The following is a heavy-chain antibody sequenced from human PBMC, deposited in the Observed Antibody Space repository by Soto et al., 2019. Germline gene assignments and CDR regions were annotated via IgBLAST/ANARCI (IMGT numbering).Heavy chain of an antibody. J-gene: IGHJ6*02. CDR1: GYTFTSYG. Sequence: ASVKVSCKASGYTFTSYGISWVRQAPGQGLEWMGWISAYNGNTNYAQKLQGRVTMTTDTSTSTAYMELRSLRSDDTAVYYCARDCSSTSCYTRGVYYYYYYGMDVWGQGTTVTVSS. CDR2: ISAYNGNT. D-gene: IGHD2-2*02. CDR3: ARDCSSTSCYTRGVYYYYYYGMDV. V-gene: IGHV1-18*04.